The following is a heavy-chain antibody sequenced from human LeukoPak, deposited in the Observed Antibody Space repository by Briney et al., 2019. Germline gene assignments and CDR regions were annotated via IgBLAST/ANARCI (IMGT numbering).Heavy chain of an antibody. Sequence: GGSLRLSCAASGFTFSDYYMSWIRQAPGKGLEWVSFISSSGSAIYYADSVKGRFTISRDNAKNSLYLQMNSLRAEDTAVYYCARGRFLQWLGPDYWGQGTLVTVSS. J-gene: IGHJ4*02. V-gene: IGHV3-11*04. D-gene: IGHD3-3*01. CDR2: ISSSGSAI. CDR1: GFTFSDYY. CDR3: ARGRFLQWLGPDY.